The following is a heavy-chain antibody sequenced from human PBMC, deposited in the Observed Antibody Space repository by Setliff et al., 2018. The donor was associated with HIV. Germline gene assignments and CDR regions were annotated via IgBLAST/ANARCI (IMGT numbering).Heavy chain of an antibody. CDR3: AREERREAFEI. V-gene: IGHV4-31*03. J-gene: IGHJ3*02. CDR1: GGSISSGGSY. CDR2: INYSRST. Sequence: SETLSLTCTVSGGSISSGGSYWSWIRQHPGKGLEWIGYINYSRSTYYNPSLKSRVTFSVDTSKNQFSLKLSSVTAADTAVYYCAREERREAFEIWGQGTMVTVS. D-gene: IGHD1-1*01.